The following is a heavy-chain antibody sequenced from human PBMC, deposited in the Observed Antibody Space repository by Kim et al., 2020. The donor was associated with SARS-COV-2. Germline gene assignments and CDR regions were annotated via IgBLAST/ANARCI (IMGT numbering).Heavy chain of an antibody. CDR2: INTNTGNP. CDR1: GYTFTSYA. J-gene: IGHJ4*02. V-gene: IGHV7-4-1*02. Sequence: ASVKVSCKASGYTFTSYAMNWVRQAPGQGLEWMGWINTNTGNPTYAQGFTGRFVFSLDTSVSTAYLQISSLKAEDTAVYYCARDTCSSTSCYHFGFDYWGQGTLVTVSS. CDR3: ARDTCSSTSCYHFGFDY. D-gene: IGHD2-2*01.